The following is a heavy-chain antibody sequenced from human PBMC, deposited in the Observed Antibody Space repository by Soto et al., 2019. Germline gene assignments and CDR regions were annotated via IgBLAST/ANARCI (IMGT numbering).Heavy chain of an antibody. Sequence: GGSLRLSCAASGFTFSSYAMSWVRQAPGRGLDWVSAISGGGGGTYYADSVKGQFTISRDNSKNTLYLQMNNLRAEDTAVYYCARRVAGTSSYYYYAMDVWGQGTTVTVS. J-gene: IGHJ6*02. CDR2: ISGGGGGT. V-gene: IGHV3-23*01. CDR1: GFTFSSYA. D-gene: IGHD6-19*01. CDR3: ARRVAGTSSYYYYAMDV.